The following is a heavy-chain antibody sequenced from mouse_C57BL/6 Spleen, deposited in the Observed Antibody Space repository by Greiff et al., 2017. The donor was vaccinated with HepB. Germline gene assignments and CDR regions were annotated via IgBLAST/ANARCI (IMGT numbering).Heavy chain of an antibody. Sequence: DVKLQESGPGLVKPSQSLSLTCSVTGYSITSGYYWNWIRQFPGNKLEWMGYISYDGSNNYNPSLKNRISITRDTSKNQFFLKLNSVTTEDTATYYCAAGRFAYWGQGTLVTVSA. CDR1: GYSITSGYY. CDR2: ISYDGSN. D-gene: IGHD4-1*01. V-gene: IGHV3-6*01. CDR3: AAGRFAY. J-gene: IGHJ3*01.